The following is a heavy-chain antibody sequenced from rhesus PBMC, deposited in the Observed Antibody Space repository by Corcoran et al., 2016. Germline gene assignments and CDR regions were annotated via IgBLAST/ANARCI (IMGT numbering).Heavy chain of an antibody. CDR1: GFTFSDYY. V-gene: IGHV3-59*01. D-gene: IGHD1-1-1*01. CDR2: ISNGGGST. J-gene: IGHJ6*01. Sequence: EVQLVESGGGLAKPGGSLRLSCAASGFTFSDYYMHWVRQASGQGLEWVSRISNGGGSTWYADSVKGRFTISRENAKNTLYLQMDSLRAEDTALYYCARDRRGMGGGLDSWGQGVVVTVSS. CDR3: ARDRRGMGGGLDS.